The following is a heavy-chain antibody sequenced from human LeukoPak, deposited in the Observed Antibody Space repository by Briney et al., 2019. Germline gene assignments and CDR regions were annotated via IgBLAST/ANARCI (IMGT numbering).Heavy chain of an antibody. Sequence: GGSLRLSCAASGFTFDDYGMGWARQAPGKGLEWVSGINWSGGSTGYADSVKGRFTISRDNAKNSLYLQMNSLRAEDTALYYCARVGSSGYPYYFDYWGQGTLVTVSS. CDR3: ARVGSSGYPYYFDY. V-gene: IGHV3-20*04. CDR1: GFTFDDYG. D-gene: IGHD3-22*01. J-gene: IGHJ4*02. CDR2: INWSGGST.